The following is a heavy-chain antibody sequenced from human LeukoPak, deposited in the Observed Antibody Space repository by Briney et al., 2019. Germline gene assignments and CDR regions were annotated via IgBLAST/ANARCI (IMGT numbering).Heavy chain of an antibody. Sequence: KPSETLSLTCAVSGYSISSGYYWGWVRQPPGKGMEWIGSIYHSGSTYYNPSHKSRVTISVDTSKNQFSLKLSSVTAADTAVYYGARQGSGYYYSAFDIWGQGTMVTVSS. CDR1: GYSISSGYY. CDR2: IYHSGST. D-gene: IGHD3-22*01. V-gene: IGHV4-38-2*01. CDR3: ARQGSGYYYSAFDI. J-gene: IGHJ3*02.